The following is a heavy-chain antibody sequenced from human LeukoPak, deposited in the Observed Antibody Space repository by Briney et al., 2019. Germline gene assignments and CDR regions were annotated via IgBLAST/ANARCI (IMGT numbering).Heavy chain of an antibody. D-gene: IGHD3-16*01. Sequence: GGSLRLSCAASGFTVSSNYMSWVRQAPGKGLEWVSVIYSGGTIYYADSVKGRFTISRDNSKSTVYLQMNSLRAEDTAVYYCAKGGGIHVSFDYWGQGTLVTVSS. CDR1: GFTVSSNY. V-gene: IGHV3-66*01. CDR3: AKGGGIHVSFDY. CDR2: IYSGGTI. J-gene: IGHJ4*02.